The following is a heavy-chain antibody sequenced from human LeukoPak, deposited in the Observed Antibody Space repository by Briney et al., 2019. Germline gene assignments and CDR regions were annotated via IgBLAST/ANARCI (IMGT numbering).Heavy chain of an antibody. V-gene: IGHV4-61*02. CDR2: IYTSGRH. CDR1: GRSINSGSYY. Sequence: PSEPLTLTCNVSGRSINSGSYYWRWIRQPPGKALEWFGRIYTSGRHNYNPSLKSRVTISVDTSKNQFSLKLSSVSAADTAVYYCAMDYGDYAWYGAVRYYYYYMDVWGKGTTVTVSS. D-gene: IGHD4-17*01. J-gene: IGHJ6*03. CDR3: AMDYGDYAWYGAVRYYYYYMDV.